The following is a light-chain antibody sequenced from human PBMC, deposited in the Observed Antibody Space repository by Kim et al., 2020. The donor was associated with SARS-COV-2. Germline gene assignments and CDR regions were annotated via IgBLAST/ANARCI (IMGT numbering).Light chain of an antibody. V-gene: IGKV1-27*01. J-gene: IGKJ1*01. CDR2: AAS. CDR3: QKYNSAPWT. CDR1: QDIANS. Sequence: ASGGDRVTITCRASQDIANSLAWYQQKPGKVPKLLIYAASTLQAGVPSRFSGSGSGTQFTLTIGSLQTEDVATYYCQKYNSAPWTFGPGTKVDIK.